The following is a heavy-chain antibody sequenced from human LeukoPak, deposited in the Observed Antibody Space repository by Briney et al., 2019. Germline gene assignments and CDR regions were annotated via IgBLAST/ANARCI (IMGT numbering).Heavy chain of an antibody. V-gene: IGHV1-69*02. Sequence: SVKVSCKASGGTFSSYTISWVRQAPGQGLEWMGRIIPIFGIANYAQKFQGRVTITADKSTSTAYMDLSSLRSEDTAVYYCASEYQLLNYYYYGMDVWGQGTTVTVSS. D-gene: IGHD2-2*01. CDR1: GGTFSSYT. CDR3: ASEYQLLNYYYYGMDV. J-gene: IGHJ6*02. CDR2: IIPIFGIA.